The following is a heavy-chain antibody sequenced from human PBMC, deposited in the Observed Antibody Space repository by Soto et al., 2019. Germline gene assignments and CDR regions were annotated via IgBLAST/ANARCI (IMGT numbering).Heavy chain of an antibody. CDR2: IDPSDSYT. Sequence: GESLKISCKGSGYSFTSYWISWVRQMPGKGLEWMGRIDPSDSYTNYSPSFQGHVTISADKSISTAYLQWSSLKASDTAMYYCARHKVYGSGWFSTGGFDPWGQGTLVTVSS. J-gene: IGHJ5*02. D-gene: IGHD6-19*01. V-gene: IGHV5-10-1*01. CDR3: ARHKVYGSGWFSTGGFDP. CDR1: GYSFTSYW.